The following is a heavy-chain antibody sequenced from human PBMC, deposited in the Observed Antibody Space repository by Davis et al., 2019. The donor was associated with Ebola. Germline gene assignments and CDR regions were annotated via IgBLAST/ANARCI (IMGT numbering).Heavy chain of an antibody. Sequence: GESLKISCAASGFTFSSYAMSWVRQAPGKGLEWVSAISGSGGSTYYADSVKGRFTISRDNSKNTLYLQMNSLRAEDTAVYYCAREDYYDSSGSAGVFDYWGQGTLVTVSS. CDR2: ISGSGGST. CDR1: GFTFSSYA. CDR3: AREDYYDSSGSAGVFDY. D-gene: IGHD3-22*01. J-gene: IGHJ4*02. V-gene: IGHV3-23*01.